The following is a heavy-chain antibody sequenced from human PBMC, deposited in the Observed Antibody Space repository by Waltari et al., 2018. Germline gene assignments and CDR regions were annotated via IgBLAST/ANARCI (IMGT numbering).Heavy chain of an antibody. Sequence: QVQLVQSGAEVKKPGASMRVSCEASGYTFTAYYVHWFRHAPGQGLGGKGWINPNRGGTNKPQNFQGRVTMTRDTSIRPADMGLGGLRSDDTAVYYCTRGGGTYNVDYWGQGTLVTVSS. D-gene: IGHD1-20*01. CDR2: INPNRGGT. CDR3: TRGGGTYNVDY. J-gene: IGHJ4*02. CDR1: GYTFTAYY. V-gene: IGHV1-2*02.